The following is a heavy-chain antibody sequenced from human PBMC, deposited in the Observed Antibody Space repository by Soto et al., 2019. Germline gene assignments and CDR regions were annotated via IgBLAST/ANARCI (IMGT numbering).Heavy chain of an antibody. CDR3: ARHRGWYYFDY. J-gene: IGHJ4*02. V-gene: IGHV4-59*01. D-gene: IGHD6-19*01. CDR2: IYYSGST. Sequence: STTLSLTCTVSGGSINSYYWSWIRQPPGKGLEWIGYIYYSGSTNYNPSLKSRVTISVDTSKNQFSLKLSSVTAADTAVYYCARHRGWYYFDYWGQGTLVTVSA. CDR1: GGSINSYY.